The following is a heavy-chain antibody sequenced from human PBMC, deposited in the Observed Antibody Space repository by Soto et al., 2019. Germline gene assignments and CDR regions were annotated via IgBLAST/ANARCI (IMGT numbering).Heavy chain of an antibody. D-gene: IGHD5-18*01. CDR2: TYYRSKWYN. CDR3: ARDRGIQLWSQGSLEGDYYYGMDV. CDR1: GDSVSSNSAA. Sequence: KQSQTLSLTCAISGDSVSSNSAAWNWIRQSPSRGLEWLGRTYYRSKWYNDYAVSVKSRITINPDTSKNQFSLQLNSVTPEDTAVYYCARDRGIQLWSQGSLEGDYYYGMDVWGQGTTVTVSS. V-gene: IGHV6-1*01. J-gene: IGHJ6*02.